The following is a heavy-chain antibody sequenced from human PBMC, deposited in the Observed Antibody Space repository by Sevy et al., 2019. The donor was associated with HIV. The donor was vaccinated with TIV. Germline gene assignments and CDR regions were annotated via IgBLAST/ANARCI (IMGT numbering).Heavy chain of an antibody. V-gene: IGHV3-13*01. D-gene: IGHD3-22*01. Sequence: GGSLRLSCAASGFTFSSYDMHWVRQATGKGLEWVSAIGTAGDTYYPGSVKGRFTISRENAKNSLYLQMNSLRAGDTAVYYCARVANRYDSSGYGDAFDIWGQGTMVTVSS. CDR2: IGTAGDT. J-gene: IGHJ3*02. CDR3: ARVANRYDSSGYGDAFDI. CDR1: GFTFSSYD.